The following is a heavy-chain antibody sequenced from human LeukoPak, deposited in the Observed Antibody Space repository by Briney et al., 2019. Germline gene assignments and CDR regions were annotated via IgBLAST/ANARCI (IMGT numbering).Heavy chain of an antibody. Sequence: GGSLRLSRAEAEFTFSDYYMNWIRQAPGKGLEWLSYISSSGSTIKYADSVKGRFITSRDNAKNSLHLQMNSLRPEDTAVYYCARDLTLPGGYCIGSKCYSLDSWGQGTLVTVSS. CDR2: ISSSGSTI. J-gene: IGHJ4*02. CDR1: EFTFSDYY. CDR3: ARDLTLPGGYCIGSKCYSLDS. D-gene: IGHD2-15*01. V-gene: IGHV3-11*04.